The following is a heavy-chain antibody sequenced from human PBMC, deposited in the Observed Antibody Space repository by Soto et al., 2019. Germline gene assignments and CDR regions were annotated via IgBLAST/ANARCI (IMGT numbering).Heavy chain of an antibody. D-gene: IGHD3-10*01. V-gene: IGHV3-23*01. CDR3: VKERLARGIDY. J-gene: IGHJ4*02. CDR2: ISSSGSNT. Sequence: EVQLLDSGGGLVQPGGSLRLSCAASGFTFSKYALSWVRQAPGKGLDWVSTISSSGSNTYYADSVKGRFSISRDNSKNTVYLEMKNLRAEDTAVYYCVKERLARGIDYWGQGTLVTVSS. CDR1: GFTFSKYA.